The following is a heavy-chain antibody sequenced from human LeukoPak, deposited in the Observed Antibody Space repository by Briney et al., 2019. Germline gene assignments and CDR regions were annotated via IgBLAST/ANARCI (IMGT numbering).Heavy chain of an antibody. CDR2: ISYDGVYR. CDR3: ARGYSHGPDY. V-gene: IGHV3-30*03. Sequence: GGSLRLSCAATGFTFSTYGMHWVRQAPGKGLKWVAVISYDGVYRYYADSVKGRFTISRDNSKNTLYLQMNSLRAEDTAVYYCARGYSHGPDYWGQGTLVTVSS. CDR1: GFTFSTYG. J-gene: IGHJ4*02. D-gene: IGHD5-18*01.